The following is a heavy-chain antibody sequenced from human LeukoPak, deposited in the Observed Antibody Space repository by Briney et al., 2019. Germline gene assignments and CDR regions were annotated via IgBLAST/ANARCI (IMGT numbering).Heavy chain of an antibody. CDR2: IIPIFGTA. V-gene: IGHV1-69*05. CDR3: AMVRGVIISSFDY. CDR1: GGTFSIYA. J-gene: IGHJ4*02. Sequence: SSVKVSCKASGGTFSIYATSWVRQAPGQGLEWMGGIIPIFGTANYAQKFQGRVTITTDESTSTAYMELSSLRSEDTAVYYCAMVRGVIISSFDYWGQGTLVTVSS. D-gene: IGHD3-10*01.